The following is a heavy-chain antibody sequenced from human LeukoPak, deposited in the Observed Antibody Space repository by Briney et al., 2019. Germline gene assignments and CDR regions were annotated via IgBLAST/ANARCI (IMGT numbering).Heavy chain of an antibody. CDR2: ISAYNGNT. CDR1: GYTFTSYG. Sequence: ASVKVSCKASGYTFTSYGISWVRQAPGQGLEWMGWISAYNGNTNYAQKLQGRVTMTRDTSTSTVYMELSSLRSEDTAVYYCARDRLDDYGDSHYYYYYYMDVWGKGTTVTISS. D-gene: IGHD4-17*01. CDR3: ARDRLDDYGDSHYYYYYYMDV. J-gene: IGHJ6*03. V-gene: IGHV1-18*01.